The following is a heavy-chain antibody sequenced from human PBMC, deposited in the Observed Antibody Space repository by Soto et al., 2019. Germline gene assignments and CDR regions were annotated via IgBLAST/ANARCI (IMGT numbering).Heavy chain of an antibody. CDR1: GYSFSSYW. V-gene: IGHV5-51*01. CDR2: IYPGDSDT. CDR3: ARHIAAAGLIDY. Sequence: ETLKISWKGSGYSFSSYWIGWVRQMPGKGLEWMGIIYPGDSDTRYRPSFQGQVTISADKSISTAYLPWSSLKASDTAIYYCARHIAAAGLIDYWGQAILVTVS. D-gene: IGHD6-13*01. J-gene: IGHJ4*02.